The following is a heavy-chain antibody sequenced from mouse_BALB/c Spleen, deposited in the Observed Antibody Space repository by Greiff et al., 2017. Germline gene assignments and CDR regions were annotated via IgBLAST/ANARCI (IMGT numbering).Heavy chain of an antibody. Sequence: EVKLEESGGGLVQPGGSMKLSCVASGFTFSNYWMNWVRQSPEKGLEWVAEIRLKSNNYATHYAESVKGRFTISRDDSKSSVYLQMNNLRAEDTGIYYCTSLRPLYAMDYWGQGTSVTVSS. CDR2: IRLKSNNYAT. D-gene: IGHD2-4*01. CDR1: GFTFSNYW. CDR3: TSLRPLYAMDY. J-gene: IGHJ4*01. V-gene: IGHV6-6*02.